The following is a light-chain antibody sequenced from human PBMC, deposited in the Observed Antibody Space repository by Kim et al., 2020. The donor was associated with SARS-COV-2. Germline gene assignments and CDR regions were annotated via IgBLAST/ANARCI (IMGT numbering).Light chain of an antibody. CDR3: NSRDSSGNHVV. CDR1: SLRSYY. V-gene: IGLV3-19*01. CDR2: GKN. J-gene: IGLJ2*01. Sequence: AVGHTVRITCQGDSLRSYYASWYQQKPGQAPVLVIYGKNNRPSGIPDRFSGSSSGNTASLTINGAQAEDEADYYCNSRDSSGNHVVFGGGTQLTVL.